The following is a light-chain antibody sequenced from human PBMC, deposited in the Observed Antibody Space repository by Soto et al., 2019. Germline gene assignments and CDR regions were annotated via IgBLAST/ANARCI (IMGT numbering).Light chain of an antibody. Sequence: QSVLTQPPSASGTPGQRVTISCSGSSSNIAFSPVNWYQPLPGTAPKVLVYDNNRRPSGVPDRFSGYKSGTSASLAISGLQSEAEADYHCSSSSFSRNYVFGTGTKVTVL. J-gene: IGLJ1*01. CDR2: DNN. CDR1: SSNIAFSP. V-gene: IGLV1-44*01. CDR3: SSSSFSRNYV.